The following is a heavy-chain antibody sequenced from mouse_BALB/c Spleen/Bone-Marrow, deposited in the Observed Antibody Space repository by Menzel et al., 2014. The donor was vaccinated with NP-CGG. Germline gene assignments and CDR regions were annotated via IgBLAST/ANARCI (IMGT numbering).Heavy chain of an antibody. Sequence: VQLQQSGAELAKPGASVKMPCKASGYTFTSYWMHWVKQRPGQGLEWIGYINPSTGYTEYNQKFKDKATLTADKSSSTAYMQLSSPAAEDAAVYYCARGGNWDGFAYWGQGTLVTVSA. V-gene: IGHV1-7*01. D-gene: IGHD4-1*01. CDR3: ARGGNWDGFAY. CDR2: INPSTGYT. CDR1: GYTFTSYW. J-gene: IGHJ3*01.